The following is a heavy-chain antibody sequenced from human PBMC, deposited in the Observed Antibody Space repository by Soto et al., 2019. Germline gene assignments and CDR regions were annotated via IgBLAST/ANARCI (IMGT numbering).Heavy chain of an antibody. D-gene: IGHD3-10*01. CDR3: ASEGWVRGARDGFDY. J-gene: IGHJ4*02. Sequence: ASVKVSCKASGGTFSSYAISWVRQAPGQGLEWMGGIIPIFGTANYAQKFQGRVTITADESTTTAYMELSSLRSEDTAVYYCASEGWVRGARDGFDYWGQGTLVTVSS. CDR1: GGTFSSYA. V-gene: IGHV1-69*13. CDR2: IIPIFGTA.